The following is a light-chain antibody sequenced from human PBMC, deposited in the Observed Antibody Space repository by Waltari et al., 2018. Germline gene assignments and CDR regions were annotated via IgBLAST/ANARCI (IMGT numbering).Light chain of an antibody. Sequence: QSVLTQPPSVSGAPGQRVTISCTGSTSNIGAGYDVHWYQQLPGTAPKLLIYANTCRPSGVPDRFSASKSGTSASRAVTWLQADDEADYYCQSYDTTLSGSVFGGGTKLTVL. J-gene: IGLJ2*01. CDR3: QSYDTTLSGSV. CDR1: TSNIGAGYD. CDR2: ANT. V-gene: IGLV1-40*01.